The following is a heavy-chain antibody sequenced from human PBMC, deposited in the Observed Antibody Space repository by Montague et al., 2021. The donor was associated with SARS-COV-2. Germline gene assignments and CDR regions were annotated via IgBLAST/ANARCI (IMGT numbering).Heavy chain of an antibody. V-gene: IGHV4-39*01. CDR1: GGSIRYSSYY. Sequence: SETLSLTCTVSGGSIRYSSYYWGWIRQPPGKGLEWIGSIYYSGSTYYNPPLKSRVTISVDTSKNQFSLKLSSVTAADTAVYYCVRGDEYPKIDFWGQGILATVSS. J-gene: IGHJ4*02. CDR3: VRGDEYPKIDF. D-gene: IGHD2-2*01. CDR2: IYYSGST.